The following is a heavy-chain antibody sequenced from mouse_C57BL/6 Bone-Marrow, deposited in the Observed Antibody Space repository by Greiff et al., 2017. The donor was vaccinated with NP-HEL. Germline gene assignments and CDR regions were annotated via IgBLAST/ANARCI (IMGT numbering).Heavy chain of an antibody. J-gene: IGHJ3*01. Sequence: QVQLQQPGAELVKPGASVKLSCKASGYTFTSYWMHWVKQRPGQGLEWIGMIHPNSGSTNYNEKFKSKATLTVDKSSSPVYMQLSSLTSEDSAVYYCARHHTWFAYWGQGTLVTVSA. D-gene: IGHD6-1*01. CDR1: GYTFTSYW. CDR3: ARHHTWFAY. V-gene: IGHV1-64*01. CDR2: IHPNSGST.